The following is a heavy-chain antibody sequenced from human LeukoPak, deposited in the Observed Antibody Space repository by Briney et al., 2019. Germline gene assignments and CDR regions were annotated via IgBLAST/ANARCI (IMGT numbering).Heavy chain of an antibody. D-gene: IGHD2-2*01. CDR1: GYTFTGYY. J-gene: IGHJ5*02. Sequence: ASVKVSCKASGYTFTGYYMHWVRQAPGQGLEWMGWINPNSGGTNYAQKFQGRVTMTRDTSISTAYMELSRLRSDDTAVYYCARDLFCFSTSCYGNWFDPWGQGTLVTVSS. CDR2: INPNSGGT. CDR3: ARDLFCFSTSCYGNWFDP. V-gene: IGHV1-2*02.